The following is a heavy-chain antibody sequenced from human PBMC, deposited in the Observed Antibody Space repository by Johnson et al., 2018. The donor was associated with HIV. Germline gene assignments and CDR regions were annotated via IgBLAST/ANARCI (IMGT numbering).Heavy chain of an antibody. J-gene: IGHJ3*01. CDR2: ISWNSGSI. Sequence: QVQLVESGGGLVKPGGSLRLSCAASRFTFSDYYMSWIRQTPGKGLEWVSGISWNSGSIGYADSVKGRFTISRDNAKNSLYLQMNSLRAEDTAVYYCARGAYYYLIWGQGTMVTVSS. D-gene: IGHD3-22*01. V-gene: IGHV3-11*04. CDR1: RFTFSDYY. CDR3: ARGAYYYLI.